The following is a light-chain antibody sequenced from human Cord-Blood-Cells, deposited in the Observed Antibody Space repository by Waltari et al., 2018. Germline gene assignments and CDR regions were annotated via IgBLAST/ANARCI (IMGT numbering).Light chain of an antibody. CDR1: LSVSSY. CDR3: QQRSNWPPLT. V-gene: IGKV3-11*01. CDR2: DAS. J-gene: IGKJ4*01. Sequence: EIALTQSPATLSLSPGERATLPCRASLSVSSYLARYQQKPGQTPRLLIYDASNSATGIPARFSGSGSATDFTLTISSLEPEDFAVYYCQQRSNWPPLTFGGGTKVEIK.